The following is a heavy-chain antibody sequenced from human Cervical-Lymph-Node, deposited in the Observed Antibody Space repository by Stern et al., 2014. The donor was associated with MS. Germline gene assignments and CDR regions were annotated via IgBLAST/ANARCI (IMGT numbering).Heavy chain of an antibody. CDR1: GYTFSDYY. J-gene: IGHJ4*02. Sequence: VQLEQSGTDVQKPGASAKVSCEASGYTFSDYYIHWVRQAPGQVLELMGWITPATGATTYAENFEGRITMTRDTSISTAYMILSRLSSDDTAVYFCARDLADYRYYFDSWGPGTLVTVSS. CDR2: ITPATGAT. CDR3: ARDLADYRYYFDS. V-gene: IGHV1-2*02. D-gene: IGHD4-11*01.